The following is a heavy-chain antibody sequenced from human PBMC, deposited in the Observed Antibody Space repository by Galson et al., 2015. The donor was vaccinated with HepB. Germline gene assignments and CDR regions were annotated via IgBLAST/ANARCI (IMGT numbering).Heavy chain of an antibody. CDR3: ASPVLLWFGEPDAFDI. Sequence: SLRLSCAASGFTFSDYYMSWIRQAPGKGLEWVSYISSSGSTIYYADSVKGRFTISRDNAKNSLYLQMNSLRAEDTAVYYCASPVLLWFGEPDAFDIWGQGTMVTVSS. CDR1: GFTFSDYY. D-gene: IGHD3-10*01. J-gene: IGHJ3*02. V-gene: IGHV3-11*01. CDR2: ISSSGSTI.